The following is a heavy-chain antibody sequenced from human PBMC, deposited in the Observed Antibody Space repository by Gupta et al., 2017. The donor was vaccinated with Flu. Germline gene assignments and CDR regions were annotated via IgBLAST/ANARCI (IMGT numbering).Heavy chain of an antibody. CDR3: AKDWRWDNNNYGMNV. CDR2: ISHDGSNY. V-gene: IGHV3-30*18. CDR1: GFSFSHYG. J-gene: IGHJ6*02. D-gene: IGHD5-24*01. Sequence: QERVVESGGGVVQPGRSLRLSCAASGFSFSHYGMHWVRQAPGQGLEWVAVISHDGSNYYHTDSVKGRFTISRDNSKNTLYLQMSSLRTEDTAVYYCAKDWRWDNNNYGMNVWGQGTTVTVSS.